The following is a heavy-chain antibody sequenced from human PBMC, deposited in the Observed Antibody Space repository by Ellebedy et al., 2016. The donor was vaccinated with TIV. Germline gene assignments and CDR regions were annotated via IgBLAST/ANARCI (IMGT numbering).Heavy chain of an antibody. D-gene: IGHD2-15*01. CDR3: ARLGCSGGSCYFDY. Sequence: GGSLRLXXAASGFAFSSYAMHWVRQAPGKGLEWVAVISYDGSNKYYADSVKGRFTISRDNSKNTLYLQMNGLRAEDTAVYYCARLGCSGGSCYFDYWGQGTLVTVSS. J-gene: IGHJ4*02. V-gene: IGHV3-30-3*01. CDR2: ISYDGSNK. CDR1: GFAFSSYA.